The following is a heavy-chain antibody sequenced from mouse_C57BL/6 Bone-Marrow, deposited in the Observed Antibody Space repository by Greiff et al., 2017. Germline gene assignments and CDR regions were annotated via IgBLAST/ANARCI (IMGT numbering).Heavy chain of an antibody. CDR3: AREVVMYYFDY. D-gene: IGHD1-1*01. CDR1: GYTFTSYW. V-gene: IGHV1-50*01. Sequence: VKLQQPGAELVKPGASVKLSCKASGYTFTSYWMQWVKQRPGQGLEWIGEIDPSDSYTNYNQKFKGKATLTVDTSSSTAYMQLSSLTSEDSAVYYCAREVVMYYFDYWGQGTTLTVSS. J-gene: IGHJ2*01. CDR2: IDPSDSYT.